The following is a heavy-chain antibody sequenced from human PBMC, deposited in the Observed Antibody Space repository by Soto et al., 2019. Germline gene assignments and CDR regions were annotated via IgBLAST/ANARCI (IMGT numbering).Heavy chain of an antibody. D-gene: IGHD2-21*01. V-gene: IGHV1-3*04. CDR1: GYNFTMYA. Sequence: QVQLVQSGAEVKKPGASVKVSCKASGYNFTMYAMIWVRQAPGQRPEWMGWINTGNGNTKYSPKLQRRVTITRDTSASTAYMELSSLKSEDTAVYYCARGERLYYAYDGMDVWGQGSTVTVSS. CDR3: ARGERLYYAYDGMDV. J-gene: IGHJ6*02. CDR2: INTGNGNT.